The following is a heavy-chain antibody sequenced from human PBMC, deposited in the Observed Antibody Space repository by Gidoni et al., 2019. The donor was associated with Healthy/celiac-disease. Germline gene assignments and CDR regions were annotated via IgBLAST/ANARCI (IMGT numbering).Heavy chain of an antibody. CDR2: ISYDGSNK. CDR1: GFTSSSYG. V-gene: IGHV3-30*18. CDR3: AKGGQGWLRLFDY. J-gene: IGHJ4*02. D-gene: IGHD5-12*01. Sequence: QVQLLASGGDVVQPGRSLRLSCAASGFTSSSYGMHWVRQDPGKGLEWVAVISYDGSNKYYADSVKGRFTISRDNSKNTLYLQMNSLRAEDTAVYYCAKGGQGWLRLFDYWGQGTLVTVSS.